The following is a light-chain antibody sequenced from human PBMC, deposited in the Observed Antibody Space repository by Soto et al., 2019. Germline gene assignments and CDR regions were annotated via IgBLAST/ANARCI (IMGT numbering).Light chain of an antibody. CDR2: GAS. CDR3: QQYGSSTPIT. J-gene: IGKJ5*01. Sequence: EIVLTQSPGTLSLSVGERATLSCRASQSVNSRLAWYQHKPGQAPRLLISGASSRSTGIPDRFSGSGSATDFTLTISRLEHEDFAVYYCQQYGSSTPITFGQGTRLEIK. V-gene: IGKV3-20*01. CDR1: QSVNSR.